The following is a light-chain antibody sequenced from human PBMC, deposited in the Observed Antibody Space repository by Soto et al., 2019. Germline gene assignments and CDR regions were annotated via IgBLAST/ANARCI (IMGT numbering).Light chain of an antibody. Sequence: SVLTQPASVSGSPGQSITISCTGTSSDVGSYNLVSWYQQHPGKAPKLMIYEVSKRPSGVSNRFSGSKSGNTASLTISGLQAEEEADYYCCSYAGSSTFHYVFGTGTKVTVL. CDR1: SSDVGSYNL. CDR2: EVS. J-gene: IGLJ1*01. CDR3: CSYAGSSTFHYV. V-gene: IGLV2-23*02.